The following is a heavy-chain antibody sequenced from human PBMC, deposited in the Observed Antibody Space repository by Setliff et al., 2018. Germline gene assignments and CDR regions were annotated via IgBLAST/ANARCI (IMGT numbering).Heavy chain of an antibody. CDR1: GGSISSPNW. D-gene: IGHD2-21*01. Sequence: SETLSLTCAVSGGSISSPNWWNWVRQPPGKGLEWIGYIYYSGSTYYNPSLKSRVTISVDTSKNQFSLKLSSVTASDTAFYYCARGITSGDYWGQRFFYLDVWGRGTTVTVSS. CDR2: IYYSGST. J-gene: IGHJ6*03. V-gene: IGHV4-4*02. CDR3: ARGITSGDYWGQRFFYLDV.